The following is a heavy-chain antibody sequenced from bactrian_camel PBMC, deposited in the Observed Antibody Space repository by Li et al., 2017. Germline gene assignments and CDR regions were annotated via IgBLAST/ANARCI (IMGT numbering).Heavy chain of an antibody. CDR3: AKGAGPNDFGY. CDR1: GFTFSDAT. J-gene: IGHJ6*01. CDR2: INGGGYIT. V-gene: IGHV3S1*01. D-gene: IGHD1*01. Sequence: VQLVESGGGSVQNGGSLRLSCAASGFTFSDATMSWVRQAPGKGLEWVSGINGGGYITHYADSVKGQFTISRDNAKNMLYLQMNSLKSKDTALYYCAKGAGPNDFGYWGQGTQVTVS.